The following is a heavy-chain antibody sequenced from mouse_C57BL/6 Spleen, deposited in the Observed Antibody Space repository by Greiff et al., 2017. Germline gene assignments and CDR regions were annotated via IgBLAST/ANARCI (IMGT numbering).Heavy chain of an antibody. CDR2: IYPGDGDT. J-gene: IGHJ2*01. CDR3: ARFTTVVALYYFDY. Sequence: VQLQQSGAELVKPGASVKISCKASGYAFSSYWMNWVKQRPGKGLEWIGQIYPGDGDTNYNGKFKGKATLTADKSSSTAYMQLSSLTSEDSAVYFCARFTTVVALYYFDYWGQGTTLTVSS. V-gene: IGHV1-80*01. D-gene: IGHD1-1*01. CDR1: GYAFSSYW.